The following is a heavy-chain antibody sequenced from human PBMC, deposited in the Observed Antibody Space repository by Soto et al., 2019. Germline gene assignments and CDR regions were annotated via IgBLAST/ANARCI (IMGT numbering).Heavy chain of an antibody. CDR2: ISGSGGST. J-gene: IGHJ4*02. D-gene: IGHD2-21*02. V-gene: IGHV3-23*01. CDR1: VFTFSSYA. CDR3: AKGGGDANFDY. Sequence: EVQLLESGGGLVQPGGSLRLSCAASVFTFSSYAMSWVRQAPGKGLEWVSAISGSGGSTYYADSVRGRFTISRDNSKNTLYLQMNSLRAEDTAMYYCAKGGGDANFDYWGQGTLVTVAS.